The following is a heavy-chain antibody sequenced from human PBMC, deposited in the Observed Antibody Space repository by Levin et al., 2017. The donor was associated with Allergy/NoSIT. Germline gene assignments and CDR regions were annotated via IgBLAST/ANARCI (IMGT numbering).Heavy chain of an antibody. D-gene: IGHD2-2*01. CDR3: ARDSGYCTSSNCHNFDY. J-gene: IGHJ4*02. Sequence: LSLTCAASGFTFRNYEMNWVRQAPGQGLEWVSYISDSGSPTYYADSVKGRFTISRDNAKNSLYLQMNSLRAEDTAIYYCARDSGYCTSSNCHNFDYWGQGTLVTVSS. CDR1: GFTFRNYE. CDR2: ISDSGSPT. V-gene: IGHV3-48*03.